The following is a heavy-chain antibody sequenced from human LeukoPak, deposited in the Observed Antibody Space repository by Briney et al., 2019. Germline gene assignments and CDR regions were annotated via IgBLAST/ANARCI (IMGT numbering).Heavy chain of an antibody. CDR1: GFTFSIYW. CDR2: IKHDGSEI. J-gene: IGHJ4*02. D-gene: IGHD5-18*01. Sequence: GGSLRLSCAVSGFTFSIYWMSWVRQAPGGGREWVANIKHDGSEIYYMDSVKSRFTISRDNAKNSLYLQMNSLRAEDTAVYYCAREGYSYLVYYFDYWGQGTLVTVSS. CDR3: AREGYSYLVYYFDY. V-gene: IGHV3-7*01.